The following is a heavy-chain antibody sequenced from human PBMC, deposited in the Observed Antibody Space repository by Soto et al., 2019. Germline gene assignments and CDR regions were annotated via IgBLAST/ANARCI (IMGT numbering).Heavy chain of an antibody. CDR3: ARRKDLDYYDSSGYYFDY. CDR2: IYYSGST. V-gene: IGHV4-39*01. Sequence: QLQLQESGPGLVKPSETLSLTCTVSGGSISSSSYYWGWIRQPPGKGLEWIGSIYYSGSTYYNPSLKSRVTISVDTSKNQFSLKLSSVTAADTAVYYCARRKDLDYYDSSGYYFDYWGQGTLVTVSS. J-gene: IGHJ4*02. D-gene: IGHD3-22*01. CDR1: GGSISSSSYY.